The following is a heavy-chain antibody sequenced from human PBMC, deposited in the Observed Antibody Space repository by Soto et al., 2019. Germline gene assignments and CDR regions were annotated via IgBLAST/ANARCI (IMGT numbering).Heavy chain of an antibody. V-gene: IGHV4-30-2*01. J-gene: IGHJ3*02. CDR1: GVSITSGSYC. CDR2: MFHGGVT. CDR3: VRAPLWSVPATQLGAFDT. Sequence: TLSRTCDVSGVSITSGSYCWNWIRQPPGKGLEWIGHMFHGGVTRYTPSLKSRVTISGDRSKNQFSLTLNSLTAADTAVYYCVRAPLWSVPATQLGAFDTWGQGTVVTVSS. D-gene: IGHD2-15*01.